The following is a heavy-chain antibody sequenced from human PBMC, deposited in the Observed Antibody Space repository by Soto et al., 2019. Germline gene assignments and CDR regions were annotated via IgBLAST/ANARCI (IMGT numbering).Heavy chain of an antibody. CDR1: GYTFTSYG. CDR3: ARDRDFANYYDSSGSDY. Sequence: GASVKVSCKASGYTFTSYGISWVRQAPGQGLEWMGWISAYNGNTIYAQKLQGRVTMTTDTSTSTAYMELRSLRSDDTAVYYCARDRDFANYYDSSGSDYWGQGTLVTVSS. D-gene: IGHD3-22*01. V-gene: IGHV1-18*01. J-gene: IGHJ4*02. CDR2: ISAYNGNT.